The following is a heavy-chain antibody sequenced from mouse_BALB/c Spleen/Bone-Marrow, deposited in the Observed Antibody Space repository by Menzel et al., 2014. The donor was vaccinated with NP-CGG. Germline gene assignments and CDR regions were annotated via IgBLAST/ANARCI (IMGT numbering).Heavy chain of an antibody. D-gene: IGHD1-1*01. J-gene: IGHJ4*01. V-gene: IGHV1-39*01. Sequence: LEESGPELEKPGASVKISCKASGYSFTGYNMNWVKQSNGKSLEWIGDIDPYYGGTSYNQKLKDKATLTVDKSSSTAYMQLKSLTSEDSAVYYCAISVSLRAMDYWGQGTSVTVSS. CDR3: AISVSLRAMDY. CDR1: GYSFTGYN. CDR2: IDPYYGGT.